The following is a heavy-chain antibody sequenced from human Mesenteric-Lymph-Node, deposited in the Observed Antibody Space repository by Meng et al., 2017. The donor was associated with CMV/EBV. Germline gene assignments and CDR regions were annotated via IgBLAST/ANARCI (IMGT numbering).Heavy chain of an antibody. J-gene: IGHJ4*02. CDR2: INDSGST. Sequence: DYSWTWIRQPPGKGLEWIGEINDSGSTNYNPSLKSRVTISVDTSKNQFSLKLSSVTAADTAVYYCARGRYYYGSGSYYNKDYFDYWGQGTLVTVSS. CDR3: ARGRYYYGSGSYYNKDYFDY. V-gene: IGHV4-34*01. CDR1: DYS. D-gene: IGHD3-10*01.